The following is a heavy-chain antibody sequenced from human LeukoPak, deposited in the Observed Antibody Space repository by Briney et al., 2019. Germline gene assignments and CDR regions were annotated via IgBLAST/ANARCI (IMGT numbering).Heavy chain of an antibody. J-gene: IGHJ3*02. D-gene: IGHD3-22*01. CDR1: GFTFSSYA. CDR2: ISSSGGST. CDR3: AKLGGKYYYDSSGRTGAFDI. V-gene: IGHV3-23*01. Sequence: PGGSLRLSCAASGFTFSSYAMSWVRQAPGKGLEWVSAISSSGGSTYYADSVKGRFTISRDNSKNTLYLQMNSLRAEDTAVYYCAKLGGKYYYDSSGRTGAFDIWGQGTMVTVSS.